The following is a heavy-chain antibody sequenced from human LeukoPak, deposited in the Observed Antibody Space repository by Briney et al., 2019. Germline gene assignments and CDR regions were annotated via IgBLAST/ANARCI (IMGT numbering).Heavy chain of an antibody. CDR2: MNPDGTTV. CDR3: ARDPAFGAIDY. CDR1: GFTFTTSY. D-gene: IGHD3-10*01. Sequence: GGSLRLSCLTSGFTFTTSYMVWVRQAPGKGLEWVAGMNPDGTTVYYVDSVKGRFTVSRDNAKNSLCLQMNNLRVEDTAVYYCARDPAFGAIDYWGQGTLVTV. V-gene: IGHV3-7*01. J-gene: IGHJ4*02.